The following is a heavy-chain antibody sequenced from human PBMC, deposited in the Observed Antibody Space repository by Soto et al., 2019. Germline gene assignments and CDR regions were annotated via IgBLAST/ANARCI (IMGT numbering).Heavy chain of an antibody. CDR3: ARGYAVAGRRWFDP. CDR2: IYYSGST. V-gene: IGHV4-39*01. CDR1: GGSINSSDYY. J-gene: IGHJ5*02. D-gene: IGHD6-19*01. Sequence: QLQLQESGPGLVKPSETLSLTCTVSGGSINSSDYYWGWIRQPPGKGLEWIGTIYYSGSTYYNPSLKSRVTISVDTSKNQFSLKLSSVTATDTAVFYCARGYAVAGRRWFDPWGQGSLVTVSS.